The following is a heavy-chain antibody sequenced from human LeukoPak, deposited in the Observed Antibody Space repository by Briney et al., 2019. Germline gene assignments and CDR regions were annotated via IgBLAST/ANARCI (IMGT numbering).Heavy chain of an antibody. D-gene: IGHD2-2*01. CDR3: ARGRGSTSYWFDP. V-gene: IGHV4-34*01. CDR1: GGSFSGYY. Sequence: SETLSLTCAVYGGSFSGYYWSWIRQPPGKGLEWIGEINHSGSTNYNPSLKSRVTISVDTSKNQFSLKLSSVTAADTAVYYCARGRGSTSYWFDPWGQGTLVTVSS. J-gene: IGHJ5*02. CDR2: INHSGST.